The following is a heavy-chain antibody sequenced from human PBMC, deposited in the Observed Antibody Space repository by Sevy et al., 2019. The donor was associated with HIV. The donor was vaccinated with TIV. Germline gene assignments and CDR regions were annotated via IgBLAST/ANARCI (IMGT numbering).Heavy chain of an antibody. J-gene: IGHJ6*02. CDR1: GYSFTTSW. D-gene: IGHD1-26*01. CDR2: IFPADSDT. Sequence: GESLKISCKASGYSFTTSWIGWVRQMPGKGLEWMGIIFPADSDTRYSPSCQGQVTISADNSFSTVYLQWSSLKASYTAMYYCARARGIPHFYYGMDLWGQGTTVTVSS. V-gene: IGHV5-51*01. CDR3: ARARGIPHFYYGMDL.